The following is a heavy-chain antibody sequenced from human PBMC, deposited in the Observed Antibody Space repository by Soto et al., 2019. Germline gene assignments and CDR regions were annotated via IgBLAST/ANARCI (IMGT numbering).Heavy chain of an antibody. CDR2: ISAYNGNT. J-gene: IGHJ4*02. V-gene: IGHV1-18*04. D-gene: IGHD6-6*01. CDR1: GYTFTSYG. CDR3: ARDQTRYSSSTHPFDY. Sequence: QVQLVQSGAEVKKPGASVMVSCKASGYTFTSYGISWVRQAPGQGLEWMGWISAYNGNTNYAQKLQGRVTMTTDTSTSTAYMELRSLRSDDTAVYYCARDQTRYSSSTHPFDYWGQGTLVTVSS.